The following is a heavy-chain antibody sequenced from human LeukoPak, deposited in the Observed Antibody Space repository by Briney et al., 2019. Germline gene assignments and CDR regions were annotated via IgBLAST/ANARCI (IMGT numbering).Heavy chain of an antibody. CDR2: LSGRGSSS. D-gene: IGHD5-12*01. CDR1: GFTFSRFA. Sequence: GGSLRLSCAASGFTFSRFAMNWVRQAPGKGLEWVSSLSGRGSSSYYADSVKGRFTISRDNSKNTLYLQMDSLRAEDAAVYYCAKDERGYDCYFDYWGQGALVTVSS. V-gene: IGHV3-23*01. J-gene: IGHJ4*02. CDR3: AKDERGYDCYFDY.